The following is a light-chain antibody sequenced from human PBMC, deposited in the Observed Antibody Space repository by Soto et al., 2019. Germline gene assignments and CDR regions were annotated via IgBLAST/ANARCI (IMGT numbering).Light chain of an antibody. CDR1: QSVTSNY. V-gene: IGKV3D-20*02. CDR3: QQRSNWPL. Sequence: ELALTHSPGTLSLSPGERATLSFGASQSVTSNYLAWYQQKPGQAPRLLIYDASNRATGIPARFSGSGSGTDFTLTISSLEPEDFAVYYCQQRSNWPLFGQGTRLEIK. J-gene: IGKJ5*01. CDR2: DAS.